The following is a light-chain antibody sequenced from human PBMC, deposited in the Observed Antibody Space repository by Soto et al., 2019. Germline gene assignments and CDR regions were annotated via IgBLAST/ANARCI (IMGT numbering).Light chain of an antibody. Sequence: EIVIPQSPATLSVSPGARATLSCRASQSVSSNLAWYQQKPGQAPRLLIYGASTRATGIPARFSGSESGTEFTLTISSLQSEDFAVYYCQQYLNWPPITFGQGTRLEIK. CDR2: GAS. J-gene: IGKJ5*01. CDR3: QQYLNWPPIT. CDR1: QSVSSN. V-gene: IGKV3-15*01.